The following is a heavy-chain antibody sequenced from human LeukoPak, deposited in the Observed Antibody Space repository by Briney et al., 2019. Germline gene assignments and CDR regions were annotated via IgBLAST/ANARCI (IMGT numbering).Heavy chain of an antibody. V-gene: IGHV1-8*01. D-gene: IGHD4-17*01. Sequence: GASVKVSCKASGYTFTSYDINWVRQATGQGLEWMGWMNPNSGNTGYAQKFQGRVTMTRNTSISTAYMELSSLRSEDTAVYYCARDLTYGDYDPYGYWGQGTLVTVSS. CDR2: MNPNSGNT. CDR1: GYTFTSYD. J-gene: IGHJ4*02. CDR3: ARDLTYGDYDPYGY.